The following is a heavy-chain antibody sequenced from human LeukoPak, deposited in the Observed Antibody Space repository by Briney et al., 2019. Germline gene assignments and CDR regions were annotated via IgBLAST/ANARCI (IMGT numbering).Heavy chain of an antibody. CDR2: NRGNA. Sequence: PSETLSLTCTVSGGPISSSNYYWAWIRQPPGQGLEWIGSNRGNAYYNPSLKSRVTISVDTSKNQFSLSLSSVTAADTAVYYCAREEDRSGDWGQGTLVTVTS. V-gene: IGHV4-39*07. J-gene: IGHJ4*02. CDR1: GGPISSSNYY. CDR3: AREEDRSGD. D-gene: IGHD3-22*01.